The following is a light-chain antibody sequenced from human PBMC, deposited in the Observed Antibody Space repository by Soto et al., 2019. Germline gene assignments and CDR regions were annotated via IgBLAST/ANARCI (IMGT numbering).Light chain of an antibody. J-gene: IGLJ2*01. Sequence: QSVLTQPPSVSAAPGQKVTISCSGSSSNIGNNYVSWYQHLPGTAPKLLIYDNNKRPSGIPDRFSGSQSGTSATLSITGLQTGDEADYYCGTWDSSLSAVVFGGGTKVTVL. CDR3: GTWDSSLSAVV. V-gene: IGLV1-51*01. CDR1: SSNIGNNY. CDR2: DNN.